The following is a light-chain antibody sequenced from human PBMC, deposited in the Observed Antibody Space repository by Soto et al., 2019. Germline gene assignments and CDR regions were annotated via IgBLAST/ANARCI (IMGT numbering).Light chain of an antibody. J-gene: IGKJ1*01. CDR1: QSISSY. Sequence: DIQMTHSPSSLSASVGDRVTITCRASQSISSYLNWYQQKPGKAPKLLNYAASSLQSGVPSRFSGSGSGTDFTLTISRLQPEDFENYYCQHSYSTPRTFGQGTKVEIK. CDR3: QHSYSTPRT. V-gene: IGKV1-39*01. CDR2: AAS.